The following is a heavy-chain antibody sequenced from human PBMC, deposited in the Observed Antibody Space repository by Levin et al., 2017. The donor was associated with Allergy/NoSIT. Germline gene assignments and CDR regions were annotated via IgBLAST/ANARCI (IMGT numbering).Heavy chain of an antibody. CDR1: GFTFSSYG. J-gene: IGHJ4*02. Sequence: GESLKISCAASGFTFSSYGMHWVRQAPGKGLEWVAVISYDGSNKYYADSVKGRFTISRDNSKNTLYLQMNSLRAEDTAVYYCAKDPTGPVAGTGGVYFDYWGQGTLVTVSS. CDR2: ISYDGSNK. D-gene: IGHD6-19*01. CDR3: AKDPTGPVAGTGGVYFDY. V-gene: IGHV3-30*18.